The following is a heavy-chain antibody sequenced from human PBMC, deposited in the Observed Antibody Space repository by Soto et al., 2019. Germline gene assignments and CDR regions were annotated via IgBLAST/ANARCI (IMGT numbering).Heavy chain of an antibody. D-gene: IGHD6-25*01. CDR2: ISPYDGST. CDR1: GFTFTNYF. CDR3: ARGDGRGSSGFYYYYGMDV. J-gene: IGHJ6*02. V-gene: IGHV1-46*01. Sequence: QVQLVQSGAEVKKPGASVKVSCKASGFTFTNYFFHWVRQAPRQGLERMGIISPYDGSTNYVQRLQGRITMTSDTSTSTVYMELSSLRSEDTAVYYCARGDGRGSSGFYYYYGMDVGGHGTTVTVSS.